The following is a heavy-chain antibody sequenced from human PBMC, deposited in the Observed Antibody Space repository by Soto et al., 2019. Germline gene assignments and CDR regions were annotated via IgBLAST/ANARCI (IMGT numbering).Heavy chain of an antibody. V-gene: IGHV4-59*12. J-gene: IGHJ4*02. CDR1: GGSISSYY. D-gene: IGHD2-2*01. Sequence: KPSETLSLTCTVSGGSISSYYWSWIRQPPGKGLEWIGYIYYSGSTNYNPSLKSRVTISVDTSKNQFSLKLSSVTAADTAVYYCASLPATSDFDYWGQGTLVTVSS. CDR2: IYYSGST. CDR3: ASLPATSDFDY.